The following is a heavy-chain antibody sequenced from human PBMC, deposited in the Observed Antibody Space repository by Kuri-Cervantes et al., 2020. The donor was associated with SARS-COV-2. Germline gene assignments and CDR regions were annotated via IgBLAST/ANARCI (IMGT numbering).Heavy chain of an antibody. CDR3: ARPPRYSSGWQPFDY. D-gene: IGHD6-19*01. CDR2: FDPEDGET. V-gene: IGHV1-24*01. CDR1: GYTLTELS. J-gene: IGHJ4*02. Sequence: ASVKVSCKVSGYTLTELSMHWVRQAPGKGLEWMGGFDPEDGETIYAQKFQGRVTMTEDTSTDTAYMELSSLRSEDTAVYYCARPPRYSSGWQPFDYWGQGTLVTVSS.